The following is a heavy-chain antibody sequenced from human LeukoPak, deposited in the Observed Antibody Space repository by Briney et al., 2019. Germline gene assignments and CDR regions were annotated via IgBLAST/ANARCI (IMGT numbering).Heavy chain of an antibody. D-gene: IGHD4-17*01. CDR2: ISGSGGST. CDR1: GFTFSSYA. Sequence: GSLRLSCAASGFTFSSYAMSWVRQAPGKGLEWVSAISGSGGSTYYADSVKGRFTISRDNSKNTLYLRMNSLRAEDTAVYYCAKDIGDYHLPDYWGQGTLVTVSS. CDR3: AKDIGDYHLPDY. J-gene: IGHJ4*02. V-gene: IGHV3-23*01.